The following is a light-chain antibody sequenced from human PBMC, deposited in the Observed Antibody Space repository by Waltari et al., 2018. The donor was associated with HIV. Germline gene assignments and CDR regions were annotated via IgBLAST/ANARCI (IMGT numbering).Light chain of an antibody. CDR3: CSYAGSSTLL. CDR1: SSDVGGYKY. V-gene: IGLV2-23*02. CDR2: DVS. Sequence: QSALTQPASVSGSPGQSITISCTGASSDVGGYKYVSWYQHHPGNAPKLMIYDVSERPSGVSNRFSGSKSGNTASLTISGLQAEDEADYYCCSYAGSSTLLFGGGTKVTVL. J-gene: IGLJ3*02.